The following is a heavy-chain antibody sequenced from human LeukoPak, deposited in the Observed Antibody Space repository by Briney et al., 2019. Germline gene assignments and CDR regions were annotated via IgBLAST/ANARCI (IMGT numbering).Heavy chain of an antibody. CDR2: IIPIFGTA. Sequence: SVKVSCKASGGTFSSYAISWVRQAPGQGLEWMGRIIPIFGTANYAQKFQERVTITRDMSTSTAYMELSSLRSEDTAVYYCAAVNQADSSGYYYFEYWGQGTLVTVSS. J-gene: IGHJ4*02. V-gene: IGHV1-69*05. D-gene: IGHD3-22*01. CDR1: GGTFSSYA. CDR3: AAVNQADSSGYYYFEY.